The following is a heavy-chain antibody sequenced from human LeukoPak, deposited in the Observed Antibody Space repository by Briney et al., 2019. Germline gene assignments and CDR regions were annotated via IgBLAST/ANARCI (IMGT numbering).Heavy chain of an antibody. CDR2: ISWNSGSI. CDR3: AKARGGGYPFDY. V-gene: IGHV3-9*01. J-gene: IGHJ4*02. CDR1: GFTFDDYA. Sequence: GRSLRLSCAASGFTFDDYAMHWVRQAPGKGLEWVSGISWNSGSIGYADSVKGRFTISRDNAKNSLYLQMNSLRAEDTALYYCAKARGGGYPFDYWGQGTLVTVPS. D-gene: IGHD2-15*01.